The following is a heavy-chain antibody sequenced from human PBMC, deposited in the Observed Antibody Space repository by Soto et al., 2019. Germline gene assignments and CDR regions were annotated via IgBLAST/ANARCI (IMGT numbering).Heavy chain of an antibody. CDR1: GFTFSSYG. Sequence: GGSLRLSCAASGFTFSSYGMHWVRQAPGKGLEWVAVISYDGSNKYYADSVKGRFTISRDNSKNTLYLQMNSLRAEDTAVYYCAKDYYYDSSGYHLFDYWGQGTLVTVSS. J-gene: IGHJ4*02. CDR3: AKDYYYDSSGYHLFDY. V-gene: IGHV3-30*18. D-gene: IGHD3-22*01. CDR2: ISYDGSNK.